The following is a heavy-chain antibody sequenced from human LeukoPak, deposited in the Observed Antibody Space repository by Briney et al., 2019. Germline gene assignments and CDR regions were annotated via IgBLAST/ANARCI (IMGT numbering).Heavy chain of an antibody. V-gene: IGHV7-4-1*02. CDR3: TRGRDTTGYFVY. D-gene: IGHD3-22*01. CDR1: GYTFTNCT. J-gene: IGHJ4*02. CDR2: IDTNTGNP. Sequence: GASVNVSCKASGYTFTNCTINWVRLAPGQGLEWMGWIDTNTGNPTYAQGFAGRFVFSLDTSVTTTYLQISSLKAEDTAVYFCTRGRDTTGYFVYWGQGTLVTVSS.